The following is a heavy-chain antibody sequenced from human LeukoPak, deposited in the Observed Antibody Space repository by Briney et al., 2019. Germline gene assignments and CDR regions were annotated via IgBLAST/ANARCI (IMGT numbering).Heavy chain of an antibody. J-gene: IGHJ6*03. V-gene: IGHV4-38-2*02. CDR3: ARAPVSTAYLHYYSMDL. CDR1: GYSISSGYY. Sequence: SETLSLTCTVSGYSISSGYYWGWIWQPPGKGLEWIGSIYHSGSTYYNPSLKSRVTISVDTSKNQFSLKLSSVTAADTAVYYCARAPVSTAYLHYYSMDLWGKGTMVTVSS. D-gene: IGHD3-16*01. CDR2: IYHSGST.